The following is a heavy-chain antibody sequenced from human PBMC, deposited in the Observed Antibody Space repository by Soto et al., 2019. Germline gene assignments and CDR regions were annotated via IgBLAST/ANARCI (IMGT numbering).Heavy chain of an antibody. Sequence: QVQLVQSGAEVKKPGSSVKVSCKASGGTFSSYTISWVRQAPGQGLEWMGRIIPILGIANYAQKCQGRVTITADKSTSTAYMELSSLRSEDTALYYCAWNGDYWYFDLWGRGTLVTVSS. CDR3: AWNGDYWYFDL. CDR2: IIPILGIA. J-gene: IGHJ2*01. CDR1: GGTFSSYT. V-gene: IGHV1-69*02. D-gene: IGHD1-1*01.